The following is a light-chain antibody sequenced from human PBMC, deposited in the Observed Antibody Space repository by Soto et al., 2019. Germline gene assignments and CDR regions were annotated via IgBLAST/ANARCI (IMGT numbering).Light chain of an antibody. V-gene: IGKV3-20*01. CDR2: GAS. CDR1: QSVSSSY. J-gene: IGKJ1*01. CDR3: QQYGSSRTWT. Sequence: EIVLRQSPGTLSLSPGERATLSCRASQSVSSSYLAWYQQKPGQAPGLLMYGASSRATGIPDRFSGSGSGTDFTLTISRLEPEDFAVYYCQQYGSSRTWTFGQGTKVGIK.